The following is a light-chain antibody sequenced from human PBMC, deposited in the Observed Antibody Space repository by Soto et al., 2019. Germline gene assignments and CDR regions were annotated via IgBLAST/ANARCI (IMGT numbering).Light chain of an antibody. Sequence: DIQMTQSPSSLSASVGDRVTITCQASQEISNYLSWYQHKAGKAPKLLIYDASESEKGVPGRFSWSGSWTDITLTIISLQPEDFGTYYCQQYDSLPITFGQGTRL. CDR3: QQYDSLPIT. V-gene: IGKV1-33*01. J-gene: IGKJ5*01. CDR2: DAS. CDR1: QEISNY.